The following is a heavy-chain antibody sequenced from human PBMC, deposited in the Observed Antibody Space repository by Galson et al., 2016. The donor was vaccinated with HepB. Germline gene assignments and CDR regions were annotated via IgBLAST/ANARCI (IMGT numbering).Heavy chain of an antibody. D-gene: IGHD3-3*01. CDR3: AEDVHYDVCSALHNYFEY. CDR1: GFTFSSYA. V-gene: IGHV3-23*01. CDR2: ISGTGDSI. J-gene: IGHJ4*02. Sequence: SLRLSCAASGFTFSSYAMSWVRQAPGKGLEWVSAISGTGDSIYYADSVRGRFTISRDNSKNTLFLQINSLRAEDTAVFYCAEDVHYDVCSALHNYFEYWGQGTLVTVSS.